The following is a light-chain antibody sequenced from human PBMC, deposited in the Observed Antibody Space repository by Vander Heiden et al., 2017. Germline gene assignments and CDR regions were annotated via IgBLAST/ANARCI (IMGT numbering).Light chain of an antibody. V-gene: IGKV1-9*01. CDR1: QGITRY. Sequence: IQLTQSPSSLSASVADRVTIHCPASQGITRYLAWYKQKPGNAPELLIYGASIVESGVPSRFSGSGSGTDFTLTFSSLHPEDSSMYYCQQLNSFPLSFGGGTKVDIK. CDR3: QQLNSFPLS. J-gene: IGKJ4*01. CDR2: GAS.